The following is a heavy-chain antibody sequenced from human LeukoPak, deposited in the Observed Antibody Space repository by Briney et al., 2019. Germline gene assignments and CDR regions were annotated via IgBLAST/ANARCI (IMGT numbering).Heavy chain of an antibody. J-gene: IGHJ5*02. CDR3: ARGGYYDSGGYFDWFDP. V-gene: IGHV3-33*01. CDR1: GFTFNNYG. D-gene: IGHD3-22*01. CDR2: IWYDGSNK. Sequence: GGSLRLSCAASGFTFNNYGIHWVRQAPGKGLEWEAVIWYDGSNKYYADSLKGRFTISRDNSKNTLYLQMNSLRAEDTAVYYCARGGYYDSGGYFDWFDPWGQGTLVTVSS.